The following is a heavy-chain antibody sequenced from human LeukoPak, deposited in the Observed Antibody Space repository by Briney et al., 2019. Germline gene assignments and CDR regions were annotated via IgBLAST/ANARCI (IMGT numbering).Heavy chain of an antibody. CDR1: THTFTDYY. Sequence: SVTASCQVSTHTFTDYYIHWARQAARQGTEWKGIIHPSGGGTNYTKKFPGRATTTTAKSTHTAYMDLSSLRSEDTAVDYCASGTTDIVVVPATLRNYYFDYWGQGTLVTVSS. D-gene: IGHD2-2*01. CDR3: ASGTTDIVVVPATLRNYYFDY. V-gene: IGHV1-46*01. J-gene: IGHJ4*02. CDR2: IHPSGGGT.